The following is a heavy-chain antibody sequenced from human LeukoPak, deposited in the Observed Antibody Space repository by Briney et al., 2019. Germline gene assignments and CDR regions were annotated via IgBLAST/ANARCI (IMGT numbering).Heavy chain of an antibody. CDR3: VKDSPPRYSGSPPAY. Sequence: GGSLRLTCAASGFTFSSYWMSWVRQAPGKGLEWVANINKDGGEKYYVDSVKGRFTISRDNAKNSLYLQMNSLRADDTAVYYCVKDSPPRYSGSPPAYWGQGTLVTVSS. CDR1: GFTFSSYW. CDR2: INKDGGEK. D-gene: IGHD1-26*01. V-gene: IGHV3-7*03. J-gene: IGHJ4*02.